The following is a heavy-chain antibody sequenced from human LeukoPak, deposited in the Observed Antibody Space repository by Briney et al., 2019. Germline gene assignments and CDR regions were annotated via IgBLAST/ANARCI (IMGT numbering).Heavy chain of an antibody. CDR1: GGSISRGDYY. V-gene: IGHV4-30-4*01. CDR2: IYYSGST. D-gene: IGHD5-18*01. Sequence: PSETLSLTCTVSGGSISRGDYYWSWLRQPPGKGLEWIGYIYYSGSTYYNPSLKSRVTITVDTYKTLFSLKLSSVTAADTAVYYCARDPAYSYGRDYWGQGTRVTVPS. J-gene: IGHJ4*02. CDR3: ARDPAYSYGRDY.